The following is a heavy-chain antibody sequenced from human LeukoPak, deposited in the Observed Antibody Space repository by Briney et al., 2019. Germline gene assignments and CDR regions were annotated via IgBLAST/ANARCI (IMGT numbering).Heavy chain of an antibody. J-gene: IGHJ4*02. CDR2: INPNSGGT. CDR3: ARDLGPGGDEYYFDY. V-gene: IGHV1-2*02. CDR1: GYTLTGYY. D-gene: IGHD2-21*02. Sequence: GASVKVSCKASGYTLTGYYMQWVRQAPGQGLEWMGWINPNSGGTNYAQKFQGRVTMTRDTSISTAYMELSRLRSDDTAVYYCARDLGPGGDEYYFDYWGQGTLVSVSS.